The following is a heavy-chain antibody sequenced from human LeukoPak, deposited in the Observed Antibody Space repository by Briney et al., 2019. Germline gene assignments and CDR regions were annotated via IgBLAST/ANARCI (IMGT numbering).Heavy chain of an antibody. Sequence: GGSLRLSCAASGFMFSSYWMSWVRQAPEKGLEWVANIKEDGSEKYYVDSVKGRFTISRDNAKKSLYLQMNSLRAEDTGIYSCARDKGVVGTLAPWGQGILVTVSS. CDR2: IKEDGSEK. D-gene: IGHD1-26*01. CDR1: GFMFSSYW. V-gene: IGHV3-7*01. J-gene: IGHJ5*02. CDR3: ARDKGVVGTLAP.